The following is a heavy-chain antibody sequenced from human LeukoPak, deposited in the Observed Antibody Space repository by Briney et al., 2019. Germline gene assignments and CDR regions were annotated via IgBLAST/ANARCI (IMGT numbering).Heavy chain of an antibody. CDR1: GFTFSSYG. J-gene: IGHJ4*02. Sequence: QPGRSLRLSCAASGFTFSSYGMHWVRQAPGKGLEWVAVISYDGSNKYYADSVKGRFTISRDNSKNTLYLQMNSLRAEDTAVYYCAKPDPANYFDYWGQGTLVTVSS. CDR3: AKPDPANYFDY. D-gene: IGHD2-2*01. V-gene: IGHV3-30*18. CDR2: ISYDGSNK.